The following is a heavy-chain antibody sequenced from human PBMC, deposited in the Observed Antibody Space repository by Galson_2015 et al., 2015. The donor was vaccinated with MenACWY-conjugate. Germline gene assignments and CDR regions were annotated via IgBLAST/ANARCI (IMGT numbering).Heavy chain of an antibody. D-gene: IGHD3-22*01. Sequence: SLRLSCAASGFTFSSYWMSWVRQAPGKGLEWVADIKQDGSEKYYVDSVKGRFTISRDSAKNSLYLQMNSLRAEDTAVYYCATDSSGYYHYLPDYWGQGTLVTVSS. CDR1: GFTFSSYW. V-gene: IGHV3-7*03. CDR2: IKQDGSEK. CDR3: ATDSSGYYHYLPDY. J-gene: IGHJ4*02.